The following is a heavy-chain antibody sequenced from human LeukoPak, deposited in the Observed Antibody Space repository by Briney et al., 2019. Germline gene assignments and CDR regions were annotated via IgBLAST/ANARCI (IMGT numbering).Heavy chain of an antibody. CDR3: ARSLRNAFDI. V-gene: IGHV3-48*01. J-gene: IGHJ3*02. CDR2: IRGSSSTI. CDR1: GFTFSSYS. D-gene: IGHD3-3*01. Sequence: GGSLRLSCAAAGFTFSSYSMNWVRQAPGKGLEWVSYIRGSSSTIYYADSVKGRFTISTDNANNSLYLQMNSLRAEDTAVYYCARSLRNAFDIWGQGTMVTVSS.